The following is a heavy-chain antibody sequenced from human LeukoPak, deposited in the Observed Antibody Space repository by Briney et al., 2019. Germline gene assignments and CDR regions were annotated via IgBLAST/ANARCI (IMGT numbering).Heavy chain of an antibody. Sequence: SETLSLTCTVSGGSISSSSYYWGWIRQPPGKGLEWIGSIYYSGSTYYNPSLKSRVTISVDTSKNQFSLKPSSVTAADTAVYYCATDYGDYYGMDVWGQGTTVTVSS. D-gene: IGHD4-17*01. J-gene: IGHJ6*02. CDR3: ATDYGDYYGMDV. CDR2: IYYSGST. CDR1: GGSISSSSYY. V-gene: IGHV4-39*01.